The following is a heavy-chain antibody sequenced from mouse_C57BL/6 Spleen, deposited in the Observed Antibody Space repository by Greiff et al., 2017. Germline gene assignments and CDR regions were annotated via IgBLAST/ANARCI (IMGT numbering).Heavy chain of an antibody. J-gene: IGHJ4*01. Sequence: QVQLQQSGAELARPGASMKLSCKASGYTFTSYGISWVKQRTGQGLEWIGEIYPRSGNTYYNEKFKGKATLTADKSSSTAYMELRSLTSEDSAVYFCARVGYSNYGYAMDYWGQGTSVTVSS. CDR1: GYTFTSYG. CDR3: ARVGYSNYGYAMDY. CDR2: IYPRSGNT. D-gene: IGHD2-5*01. V-gene: IGHV1-81*01.